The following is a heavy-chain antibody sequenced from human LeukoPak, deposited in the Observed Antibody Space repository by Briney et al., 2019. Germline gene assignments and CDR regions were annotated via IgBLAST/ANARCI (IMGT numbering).Heavy chain of an antibody. D-gene: IGHD2-21*02. J-gene: IGHJ5*02. Sequence: SETLSLTCTVSGGSISSYYWGWVRQPPGEGLEWIGYIYYSGSTNYNTSLKSRVTISVDTSKKQLSLKLSSVTAADTAVYYCARVYPYCGGDCYSVGFDPWGQGTLVTVSS. CDR1: GGSISSYY. CDR2: IYYSGST. V-gene: IGHV4-59*01. CDR3: ARVYPYCGGDCYSVGFDP.